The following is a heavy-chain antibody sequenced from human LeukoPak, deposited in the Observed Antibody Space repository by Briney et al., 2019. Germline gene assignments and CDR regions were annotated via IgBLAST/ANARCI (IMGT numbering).Heavy chain of an antibody. Sequence: SETLSLTCTVSGGSISSYYWSWIRQPPGQGLELIGYIYYSGSTNYNPSLKSRVTISVDTSKNQFSLKLSSVTAADTAVYYCARYYYDSSGYPIFDYWGQGTLVTVSS. CDR3: ARYYYDSSGYPIFDY. CDR1: GGSISSYY. CDR2: IYYSGST. J-gene: IGHJ4*02. V-gene: IGHV4-59*01. D-gene: IGHD3-22*01.